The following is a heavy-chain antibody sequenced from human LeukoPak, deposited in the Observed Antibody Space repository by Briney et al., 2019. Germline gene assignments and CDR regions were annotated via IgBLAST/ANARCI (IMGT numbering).Heavy chain of an antibody. J-gene: IGHJ4*02. CDR3: ARGEDGYNGD. CDR2: INHSGST. D-gene: IGHD5-24*01. CDR1: GVSFSGYY. V-gene: IGHV4-34*01. Sequence: PSETLSLTCAAYGVSFSGYYWSWIRQPPGKGLEWIGEINHSGSTNYNPSLKSRVTISVDTSKNQFSLKLSSVTAADTAVYYCARGEDGYNGDWGQGTLVTVSS.